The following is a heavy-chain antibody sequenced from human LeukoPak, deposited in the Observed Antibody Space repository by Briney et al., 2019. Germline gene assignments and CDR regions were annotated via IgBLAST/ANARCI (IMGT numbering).Heavy chain of an antibody. Sequence: GGSLRLSCAASGFTFSSYGMQWARQAPGKGLGWVAVISYDGSDKYYAASVKGRFTISRDNSKNTLYLQMNSRRPEDTAVYYCAKDPSGDSFGSYGLDVWGQGTTVTVSS. CDR2: ISYDGSDK. V-gene: IGHV3-30*18. CDR3: AKDPSGDSFGSYGLDV. CDR1: GFTFSSYG. J-gene: IGHJ6*02. D-gene: IGHD5-18*01.